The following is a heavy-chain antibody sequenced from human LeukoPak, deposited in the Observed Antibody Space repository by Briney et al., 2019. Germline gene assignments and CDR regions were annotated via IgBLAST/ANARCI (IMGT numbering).Heavy chain of an antibody. Sequence: ASVKVSCKASGYTFTIYYMHWVRQAPGQGLEWMGIINPSGGSTSYAQKFQGRITMTTDTSTTTIYKELSSLRSEDTAVYYCARVQNPDSSNWYFGYWGQGTLVTVSS. CDR3: ARVQNPDSSNWYFGY. CDR1: GYTFTIYY. CDR2: INPSGGST. J-gene: IGHJ4*02. V-gene: IGHV1-46*01. D-gene: IGHD6-13*01.